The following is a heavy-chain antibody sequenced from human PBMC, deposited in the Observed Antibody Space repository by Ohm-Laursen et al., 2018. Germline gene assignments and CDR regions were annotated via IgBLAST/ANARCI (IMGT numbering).Heavy chain of an antibody. CDR3: ARPFDY. CDR1: GGSFSGYY. V-gene: IGHV4-34*01. CDR2: INHSGST. J-gene: IGHJ4*02. Sequence: GTLSLTCAVYGGSFSGYYWTWIRQPPGKGLEWIGEINHSGSTNYNPSLKSRVTISVDTSKNQFSLRLSSVTAADTAVYYCARPFDYWGQGTLVTVSS.